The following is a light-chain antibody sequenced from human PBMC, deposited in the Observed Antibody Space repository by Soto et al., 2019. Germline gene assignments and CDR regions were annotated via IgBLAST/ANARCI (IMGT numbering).Light chain of an antibody. V-gene: IGKV1-13*02. CDR1: QDIRGA. CDR3: QQFNTYPIT. Sequence: AIQLTQSPSSLSAAGGDRVTITCRASQDIRGALAWYQQKPGKPPKLLIFDVSSLQSGVPSRFSGSGSGTDFTLTISSLQPEDFATYYCQQFNTYPITFGQGTRLEIK. CDR2: DVS. J-gene: IGKJ5*01.